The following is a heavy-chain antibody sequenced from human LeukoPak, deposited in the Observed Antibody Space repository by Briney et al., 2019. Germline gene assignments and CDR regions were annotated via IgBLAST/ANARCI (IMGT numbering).Heavy chain of an antibody. Sequence: PGRSLRLSCAGSGFTFSSYVMHWVRQAPGRGLEWVSSLSEGGDTAYYADSVKGRFTISRDNSKNTLYLQMDNLRAEDTAVYYCARDGAAAASGTWAWGQGILVTVSS. CDR2: LSEGGDTA. CDR1: GFTFSSYV. J-gene: IGHJ5*02. D-gene: IGHD6-13*01. V-gene: IGHV3-23*01. CDR3: ARDGAAAASGTWA.